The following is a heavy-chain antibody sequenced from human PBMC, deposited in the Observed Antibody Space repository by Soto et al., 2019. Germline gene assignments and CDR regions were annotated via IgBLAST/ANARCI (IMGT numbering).Heavy chain of an antibody. D-gene: IGHD6-19*01. Sequence: QVQLVQSESEVEKPGASVKVSCKTSGFTFGDYGITWVRQAPGQGLEWMGWISGPNGFTNYAQKLQDRVIMTTDTSTTTAYMELRSLTSDDTAIYYCARDLGVQPGGCGRCSMAYWGQGTLVTVSS. CDR1: GFTFGDYG. CDR3: ARDLGVQPGGCGRCSMAY. J-gene: IGHJ4*02. CDR2: ISGPNGFT. V-gene: IGHV1-18*01.